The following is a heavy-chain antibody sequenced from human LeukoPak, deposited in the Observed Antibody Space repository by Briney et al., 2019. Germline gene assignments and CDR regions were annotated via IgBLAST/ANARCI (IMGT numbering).Heavy chain of an antibody. J-gene: IGHJ4*02. CDR1: GLTFDDYG. Sequence: GGSLRLSCAASGLTFDDYGMSWVRQAPGKGLEWVSAISGSGGSTYYADSVKGRFTISRDNSKNTLYLQMDSLRAEDTAVYYCAKDEYYDSSGYYGDYWGQGTLVTVSS. CDR2: ISGSGGST. CDR3: AKDEYYDSSGYYGDY. V-gene: IGHV3-23*01. D-gene: IGHD3-22*01.